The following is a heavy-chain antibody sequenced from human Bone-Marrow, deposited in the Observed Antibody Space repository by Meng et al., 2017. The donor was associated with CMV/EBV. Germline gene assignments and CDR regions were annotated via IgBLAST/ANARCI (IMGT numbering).Heavy chain of an antibody. CDR2: INWNSGSI. CDR1: GFPFEDYT. Sequence: GGSLRLSCAASGFPFEDYTMHWVRQAPGKGLEWVSGINWNSGSIGYADSLKGRFTISRDNAKNSLYLQMNSLRPGDTALYYCTKEWRRRTDVAGSSAALNYWGQGALVTVSS. V-gene: IGHV3-9*01. D-gene: IGHD2-2*01. CDR3: TKEWRRRTDVAGSSAALNY. J-gene: IGHJ4*02.